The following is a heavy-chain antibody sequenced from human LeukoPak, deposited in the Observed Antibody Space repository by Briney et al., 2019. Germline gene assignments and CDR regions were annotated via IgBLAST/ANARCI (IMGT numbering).Heavy chain of an antibody. J-gene: IGHJ4*02. CDR2: ISSSSSYI. CDR3: ARDPDWYGNY. V-gene: IGHV3-21*01. CDR1: GFTFSSYA. D-gene: IGHD3-9*01. Sequence: GGSLRLSCAASGFTFSSYAMHWVRQAPGKGLEWVSSISSSSSYIYYADSVKGRFTISRDNAKNSLYLQMNSLRAEDTAVYYCARDPDWYGNYWGQGTLVTVSS.